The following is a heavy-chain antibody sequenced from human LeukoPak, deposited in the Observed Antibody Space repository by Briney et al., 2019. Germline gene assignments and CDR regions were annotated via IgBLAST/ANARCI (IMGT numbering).Heavy chain of an antibody. V-gene: IGHV1-18*01. CDR2: ISAYNGNT. CDR1: GYTFTSYG. CDR3: ARDPYYDSSGYSSSGFDY. D-gene: IGHD3-22*01. Sequence: GASVKVSCKASGYTFTSYGISWVRQAPGQGLEWMGWISAYNGNTNYAQKLQGRVTMTTDTSTSTAYKELRSLRPDDTAVYYCARDPYYDSSGYSSSGFDYWGQGTLVTVSS. J-gene: IGHJ4*02.